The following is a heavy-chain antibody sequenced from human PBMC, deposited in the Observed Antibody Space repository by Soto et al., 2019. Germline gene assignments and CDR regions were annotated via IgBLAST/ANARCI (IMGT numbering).Heavy chain of an antibody. V-gene: IGHV3-30*18. J-gene: IGHJ4*02. D-gene: IGHD3-9*01. Sequence: GGSLRLSCAVSGFTFSSYDMHWVRQAPGKGLEWVAVISYDGSNKYYADSVKGRFTISRDNSKNTLYLQMNSLRAEDMAVYYCAKVEYDILTGFDYWGRGTLVTVSS. CDR3: AKVEYDILTGFDY. CDR1: GFTFSSYD. CDR2: ISYDGSNK.